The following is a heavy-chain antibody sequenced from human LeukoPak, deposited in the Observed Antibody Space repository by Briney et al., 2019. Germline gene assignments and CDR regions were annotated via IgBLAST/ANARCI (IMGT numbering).Heavy chain of an antibody. D-gene: IGHD6-13*01. Sequence: GESLKISCKGSGYSFSTYWIGWVRQMPGKGLEWMGIIYPRDSDTRYSPSFQGQVTISADKSITTAYLQWSSLKASDTAMYYCARLRWAAGDGYYFDYWGQGTPVTVSS. J-gene: IGHJ4*02. CDR1: GYSFSTYW. CDR2: IYPRDSDT. CDR3: ARLRWAAGDGYYFDY. V-gene: IGHV5-51*01.